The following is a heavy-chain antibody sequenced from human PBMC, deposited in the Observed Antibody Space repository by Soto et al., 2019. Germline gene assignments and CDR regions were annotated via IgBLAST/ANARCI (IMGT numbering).Heavy chain of an antibody. Sequence: SETLSLTCSVSGASIRDGDYYWSWLRQPPGKGPEWIGIIDYTGGTHYNPTLTGPVSMSVDTSANQFSLKVNFVTAADSAVYYCARVGYGDYGRGYYFDFWGPGILGTVSP. D-gene: IGHD4-17*01. V-gene: IGHV4-30-4*01. CDR2: IDYTGGT. CDR1: GASIRDGDYY. CDR3: ARVGYGDYGRGYYFDF. J-gene: IGHJ4*02.